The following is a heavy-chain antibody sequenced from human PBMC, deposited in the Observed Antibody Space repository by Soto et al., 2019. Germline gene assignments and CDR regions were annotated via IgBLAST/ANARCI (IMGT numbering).Heavy chain of an antibody. Sequence: QVQLVQSGAEVKKPGASVKVSCKASGYTFTSYGISWVRQAPGQGLEWMGWISAYNGNTNYAQKHQGRLTMATDPSTSTAYRSLRSLRAYNTAVDSCARDYSQTLPSRWFGPREYYYYMDVWGKGTTVTVSS. J-gene: IGHJ6*03. D-gene: IGHD3-10*01. V-gene: IGHV1-18*01. CDR2: ISAYNGNT. CDR1: GYTFTSYG. CDR3: ARDYSQTLPSRWFGPREYYYYMDV.